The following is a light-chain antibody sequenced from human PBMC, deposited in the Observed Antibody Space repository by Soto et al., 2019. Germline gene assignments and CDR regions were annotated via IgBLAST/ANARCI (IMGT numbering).Light chain of an antibody. CDR1: QSISSW. V-gene: IGKV1-5*03. Sequence: DIQMTQSPSTLSASIGDRVNITCRASQSISSWVAWYQQKPGKAPKVLIYKASNLESGVPSGFSGSGSETEFTLTISSLQPDDFATYYCQQYNVYSTFGGGTKVESK. CDR3: QQYNVYST. J-gene: IGKJ4*01. CDR2: KAS.